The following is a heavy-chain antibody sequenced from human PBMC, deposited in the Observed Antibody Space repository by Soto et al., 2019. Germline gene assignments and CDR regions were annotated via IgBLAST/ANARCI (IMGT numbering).Heavy chain of an antibody. J-gene: IGHJ4*02. Sequence: QVQLVESGGGVVQPGRSLRLSCAASGFTFSSYDMHWVRRAAGKGLEWVAVISYDGSNKYYADSVKGRFTISRDNSNNTLYLQMNSLRAEDTAVYHCAKDDYDFWSGYYTAGGAIDYWGQGTLVTVSS. CDR3: AKDDYDFWSGYYTAGGAIDY. V-gene: IGHV3-30*18. CDR2: ISYDGSNK. D-gene: IGHD3-3*01. CDR1: GFTFSSYD.